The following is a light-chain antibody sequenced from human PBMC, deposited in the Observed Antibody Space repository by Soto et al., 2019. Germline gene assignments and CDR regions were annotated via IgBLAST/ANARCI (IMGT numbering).Light chain of an antibody. J-gene: IGKJ1*01. V-gene: IGKV1-33*01. CDR3: QQYYSFPWT. CDR1: QDIKNY. Sequence: DIQMTQSPSSLSASVGDRVTITCQASQDIKNYLNWYQQRPGKAPKVLISDASNLETGVPSRFSGSGSGTHFTFTISSLQPEDIATYYCQQYYSFPWTFGQGTKVEIK. CDR2: DAS.